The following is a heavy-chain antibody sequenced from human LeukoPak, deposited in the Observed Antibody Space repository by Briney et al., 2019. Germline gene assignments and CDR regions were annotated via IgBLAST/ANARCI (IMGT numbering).Heavy chain of an antibody. CDR1: GFXFSNYG. CDR2: IWFDGSDK. CDR3: ARYRAAPNYFDF. D-gene: IGHD6-13*01. Sequence: PGRSLRLSCAASGFXFSNYGMHWVRQAPGKGREWVAVIWFDGSDKYYVDSVKGRFTISRDNSKNTLSLQMNSLRAEDTAVYYCARYRAAPNYFDFWGQGTLVTVSS. J-gene: IGHJ4*02. V-gene: IGHV3-33*01.